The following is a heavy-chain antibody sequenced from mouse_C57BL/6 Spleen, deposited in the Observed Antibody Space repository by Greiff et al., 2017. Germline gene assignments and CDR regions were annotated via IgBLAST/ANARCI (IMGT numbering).Heavy chain of an antibody. J-gene: IGHJ4*01. CDR2: ISDGGSYT. CDR3: ARGPRGYCAMAY. CDR1: GFTFSSYA. V-gene: IGHV5-4*01. Sequence: EVQLVESGGGLVKPGGSLKLSCAASGFTFSSYAMSWVRQTPEKRLEWVATISDGGSYTYYPDNVKGRFTISRDNAKNNLYLQMSHLKSEDTAMYYCARGPRGYCAMAYWGQGTLVTVSA.